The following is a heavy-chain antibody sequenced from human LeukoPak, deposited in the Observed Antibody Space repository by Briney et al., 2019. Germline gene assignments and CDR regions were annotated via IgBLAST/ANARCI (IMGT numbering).Heavy chain of an antibody. D-gene: IGHD3-10*01. CDR3: ARHLRRGHHNFDS. V-gene: IGHV3-21*01. Sequence: GGSLRLSCAASGFTFSSYSMNWVRQAPGEGLEWVSAISSSSSYIYYADSVKGRFTISRDNAKNSLYLQMNSLRAEDTAVYYCARHLRRGHHNFDSWGQGTLVTVSS. CDR1: GFTFSSYS. CDR2: ISSSSSYI. J-gene: IGHJ4*02.